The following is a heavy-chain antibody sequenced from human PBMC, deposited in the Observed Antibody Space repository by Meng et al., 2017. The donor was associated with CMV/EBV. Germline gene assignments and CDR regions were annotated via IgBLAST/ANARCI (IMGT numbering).Heavy chain of an antibody. CDR3: AGLWI. J-gene: IGHJ4*02. CDR2: ISGDGREI. Sequence: GESLKISCAASGLTFRKSGMSWLRQAPGKGLEWVADISGDGREIYYVDSVKGRFTVSRDNAKNSLFLQMNSLRVEDTAVYYCAGLWIWGPGTLVTVSS. CDR1: GLTFRKSG. V-gene: IGHV3-7*01. D-gene: IGHD1-1*01.